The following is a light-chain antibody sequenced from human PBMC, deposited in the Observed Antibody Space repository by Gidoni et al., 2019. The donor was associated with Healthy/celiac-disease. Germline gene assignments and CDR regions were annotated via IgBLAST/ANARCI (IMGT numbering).Light chain of an antibody. V-gene: IGKV1-9*01. CDR2: AAS. J-gene: IGKJ1*01. CDR3: QQLNSYPRT. Sequence: DIQLTQSPSFLSASVGERVTITCRASQGISSYLAWYQQKPGKAPKLLIYAASTLQSGVPSRFSGSGSRTEFTLTISSLQPEDFATYYCQQLNSYPRTFGQGTKVEIK. CDR1: QGISSY.